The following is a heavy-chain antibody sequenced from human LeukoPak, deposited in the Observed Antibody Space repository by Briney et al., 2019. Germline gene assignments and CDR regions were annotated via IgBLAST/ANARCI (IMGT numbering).Heavy chain of an antibody. Sequence: GGSLRLSCAVSGITLSNYGMSWVRQAPGKGLEWVSAISGSGGSTYYADSVKGRFTISRDNSKNTLYLQMNSLRAEDTAVYYCAKAGFRYSSSRAEYFQHWGQGTLATVSS. J-gene: IGHJ1*01. V-gene: IGHV3-23*01. CDR3: AKAGFRYSSSRAEYFQH. CDR1: GITLSNYG. D-gene: IGHD6-13*01. CDR2: ISGSGGST.